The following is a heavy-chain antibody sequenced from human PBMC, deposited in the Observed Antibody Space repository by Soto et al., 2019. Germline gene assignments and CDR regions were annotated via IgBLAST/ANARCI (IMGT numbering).Heavy chain of an antibody. CDR3: ARHSTSAPKDY. CDR1: GDSFTTYW. D-gene: IGHD3-10*01. Sequence: AESLKISCNGSGDSFTTYWIAWGRQMPGKGLEWVGIIYPGDSDTRYSPSFEGHVTISVDKSISTAFLQWNSLKASDNAIYYCARHSTSAPKDYWGQGTLVTVSS. J-gene: IGHJ4*01. V-gene: IGHV5-51*01. CDR2: IYPGDSDT.